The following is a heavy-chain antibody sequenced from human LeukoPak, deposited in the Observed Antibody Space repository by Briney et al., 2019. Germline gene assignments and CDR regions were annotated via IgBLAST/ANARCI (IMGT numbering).Heavy chain of an antibody. CDR3: AKSIGSGSYYGGDY. J-gene: IGHJ4*02. V-gene: IGHV3-23*01. CDR1: GFTFSSYA. Sequence: PGGSLRLSCAASGFTFSSYAMSWVRQAPGKGLEWVSVISGSGGSTYYADSVKGRFTISRDNSKNTLYLQMNSLRAEDPAVYYCAKSIGSGSYYGGDYWGQGTLVTVSS. CDR2: ISGSGGST. D-gene: IGHD3-22*01.